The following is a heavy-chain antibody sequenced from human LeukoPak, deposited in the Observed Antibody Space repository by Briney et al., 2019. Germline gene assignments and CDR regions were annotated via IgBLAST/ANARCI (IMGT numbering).Heavy chain of an antibody. D-gene: IGHD3-16*01. CDR1: GFTFSSYW. CDR2: IKQDGSEK. Sequence: PGGSLRLSCAASGFTFSSYWMSWVRQAPGKGLEWVANIKQDGSEKYYVDSVKGRFTISRDNAKNSLYLQMNSLRAEDTAVYYCARAGDLRPLYYYYGMDVWGQGTTVTVSS. CDR3: ARAGDLRPLYYYYGMDV. V-gene: IGHV3-7*01. J-gene: IGHJ6*02.